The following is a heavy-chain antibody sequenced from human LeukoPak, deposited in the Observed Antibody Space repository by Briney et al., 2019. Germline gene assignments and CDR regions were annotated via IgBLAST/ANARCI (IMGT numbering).Heavy chain of an antibody. V-gene: IGHV3-30*03. CDR1: GVTFSSYG. Sequence: GGSLRLSCTVSGVTFSSYGMQWVRQAPGKGLEWMASISHDGSEIHSAGPVKGRFTISRDNSKNTLYLQMNSLRTEDTGLYFCTIDYCGKCYSYLDFWGQGSQVTVSS. J-gene: IGHJ4*02. D-gene: IGHD2-21*01. CDR2: ISHDGSEI. CDR3: TIDYCGKCYSYLDF.